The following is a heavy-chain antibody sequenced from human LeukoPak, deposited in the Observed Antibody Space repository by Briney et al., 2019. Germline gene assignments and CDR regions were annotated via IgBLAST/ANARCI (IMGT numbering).Heavy chain of an antibody. CDR2: IYNGGII. J-gene: IGHJ5*02. D-gene: IGHD3-10*01. CDR3: ARDSGTTGEVKFDP. V-gene: IGHV4-4*07. CDR1: GGSISSYY. Sequence: SETLSLTCTFSGGSISSYYWSWIRQPAGKGLEWIGRIYNGGIITYNPSLKSRVTMSIDTSNNQFSLRLRFVTAADTAVYYCARDSGTTGEVKFDPWGQGTLVTVSS.